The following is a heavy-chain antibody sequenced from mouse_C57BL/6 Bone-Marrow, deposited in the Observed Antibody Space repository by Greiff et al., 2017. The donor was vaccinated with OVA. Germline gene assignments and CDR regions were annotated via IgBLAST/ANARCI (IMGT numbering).Heavy chain of an antibody. CDR3: ARSGYLDY. Sequence: VQRVESGAELVKPGASVKISCKASGYAFSSYWMNWVKQRPGQGLEWIGQIYPGDGDTNYNGKFKGKATLTADKSSSTAYMQLSSLTSEDSAVYFCARSGYLDYWGQGTTLTVSA. CDR1: GYAFSSYW. D-gene: IGHD3-1*01. J-gene: IGHJ2*01. CDR2: IYPGDGDT. V-gene: IGHV1-80*01.